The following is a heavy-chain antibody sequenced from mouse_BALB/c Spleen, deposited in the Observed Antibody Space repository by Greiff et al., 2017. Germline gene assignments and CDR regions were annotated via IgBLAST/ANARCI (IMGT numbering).Heavy chain of an antibody. CDR1: GYSITSGYY. D-gene: IGHD2-10*02. J-gene: IGHJ3*01. CDR2: ISYDGSN. Sequence: EVHLVESGPGLVKPSQSLSLTCSVTGYSITSGYYWNWIRQFPGNKLEWMGYISYDGSNNYNPSLKNRISITRDTSKNQFFLKLNSVTTEDTATYYCAREGYGNYGFAYWGQGTLVTVSA. V-gene: IGHV3-6*02. CDR3: AREGYGNYGFAY.